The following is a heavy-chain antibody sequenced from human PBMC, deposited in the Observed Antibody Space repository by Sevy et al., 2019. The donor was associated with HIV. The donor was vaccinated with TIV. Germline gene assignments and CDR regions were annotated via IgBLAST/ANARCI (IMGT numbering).Heavy chain of an antibody. J-gene: IGHJ4*02. CDR3: ARFVGYCSGGRCSIIDF. CDR2: ISYNGRNQ. CDR1: GFSLSDHA. V-gene: IGHV3-30*04. D-gene: IGHD2-15*01. Sequence: GGSLRLSCAASGFSLSDHAVSWVRQTPGKGLEWLAVISYNGRNQYYADSVKGRFTISKDDSKNTLYLKLNSLRAEDRAVYYCARFVGYCSGGRCSIIDFWGQGTLVTVSS.